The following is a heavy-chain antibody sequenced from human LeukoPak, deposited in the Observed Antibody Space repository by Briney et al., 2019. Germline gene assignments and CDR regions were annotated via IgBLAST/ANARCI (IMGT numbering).Heavy chain of an antibody. J-gene: IGHJ5*02. CDR2: INPNSGGT. D-gene: IGHD4-17*01. V-gene: IGHV1-2*02. Sequence: ASVKVSCKASGYTFTSYDINWVRQAPGQGLEWMGWINPNSGGTNYAQKFQGRVTMTRDTSISTAYMELNRLRSDDTAVYYCARTHGDYENWFDPWGQGSLVTVSS. CDR3: ARTHGDYENWFDP. CDR1: GYTFTSYD.